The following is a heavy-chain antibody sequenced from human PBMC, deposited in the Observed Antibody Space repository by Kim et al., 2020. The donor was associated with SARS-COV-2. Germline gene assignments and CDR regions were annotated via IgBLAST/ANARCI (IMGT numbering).Heavy chain of an antibody. V-gene: IGHV1-69*04. CDR2: IIPILGIA. Sequence: SVKVSCKASGGTFSSYAISWVRQAPGQGLEWMGRIIPILGIANYAQKFQGRVTITADKSTSTAYMELSSLRSEDTAVYYCARVNYYDSSGYYNSEYFQHWGQGTLVTVSS. D-gene: IGHD3-22*01. CDR3: ARVNYYDSSGYYNSEYFQH. CDR1: GGTFSSYA. J-gene: IGHJ1*01.